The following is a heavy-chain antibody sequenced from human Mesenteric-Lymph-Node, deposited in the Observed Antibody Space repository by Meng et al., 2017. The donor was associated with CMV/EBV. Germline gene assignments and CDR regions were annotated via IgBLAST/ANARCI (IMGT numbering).Heavy chain of an antibody. Sequence: SETLSLTCTVSGGSVSSGSYYWSWIRQPPGKGLEWIGYIYYSGSTYYNPSLKSRVTISVDTSKNQFSLKLSSVTAADTAVYYCARDGPWIQLWPVYWGQGTLVTVSS. CDR2: IYYSGST. CDR1: GGSVSSGSYY. CDR3: ARDGPWIQLWPVY. V-gene: IGHV4-61*01. J-gene: IGHJ4*02. D-gene: IGHD5-18*01.